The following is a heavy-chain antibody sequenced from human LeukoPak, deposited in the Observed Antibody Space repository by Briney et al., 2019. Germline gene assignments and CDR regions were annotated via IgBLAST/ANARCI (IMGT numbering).Heavy chain of an antibody. CDR2: IIPIFGTA. CDR3: ARDNGSGFAFDI. D-gene: IGHD1-26*01. J-gene: IGHJ3*02. CDR1: GGTFSIYA. Sequence: GASVRVSSKASGGTFSIYAISWVRQAPGQGLEWMGGIIPIFGTANYAQKFQGRVTITADKSTSTAYMELSSMRSEDTAVYYCARDNGSGFAFDIWGQGTIVTVSS. V-gene: IGHV1-69*06.